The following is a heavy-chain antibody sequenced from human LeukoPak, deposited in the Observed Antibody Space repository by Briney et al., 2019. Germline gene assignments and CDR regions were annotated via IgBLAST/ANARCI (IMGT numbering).Heavy chain of an antibody. J-gene: IGHJ5*02. CDR2: INYSGNT. V-gene: IGHV4-34*01. CDR3: ARAWGSSLYQSQNWFDP. Sequence: PSETLSLTCAVYGGSFSTYSWSWIRQPPGKGLEWIGDINYSGNTNYNPSFKSRVIASIDTSKDQFSLKLSSVTAADTAVYYCARAWGSSLYQSQNWFDPWGQGTLVTVSS. D-gene: IGHD6-13*01. CDR1: GGSFSTYS.